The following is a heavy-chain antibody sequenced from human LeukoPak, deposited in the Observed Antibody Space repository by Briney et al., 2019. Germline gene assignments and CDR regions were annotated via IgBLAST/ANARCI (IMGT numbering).Heavy chain of an antibody. V-gene: IGHV4-30-4*08. CDR1: GGSISSGDFY. CDR3: ASYFDY. CDR2: SYDSGIT. J-gene: IGHJ4*02. Sequence: PSETLSLTCTVSGGSISSGDFYWIRIRQPPGKGREWIGYSYDSGITYYNPSLESLATISVDTTKNPFSLKQSPVTAADTAVYYCASYFDYRGQGTMVT.